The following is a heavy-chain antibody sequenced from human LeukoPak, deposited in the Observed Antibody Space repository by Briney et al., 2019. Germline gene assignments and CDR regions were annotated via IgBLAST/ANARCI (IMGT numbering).Heavy chain of an antibody. D-gene: IGHD1-1*01. CDR1: GFTFINYS. V-gene: IGHV3-23*01. CDR3: ARERAIWEVFDY. J-gene: IGHJ4*02. Sequence: GGSLRLSCTASGFTFINYSMNWVRQAPGKGLEWVSGISSSGGTTHYADSVQGRFTISRDNSKNTLYLQMNSLRAGDTAVYYCARERAIWEVFDYWGQGTLVTVSS. CDR2: ISSSGGTT.